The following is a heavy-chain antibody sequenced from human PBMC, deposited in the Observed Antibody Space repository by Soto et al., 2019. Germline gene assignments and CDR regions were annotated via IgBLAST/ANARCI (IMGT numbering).Heavy chain of an antibody. V-gene: IGHV3-23*01. CDR2: FSGSGDST. J-gene: IGHJ4*02. D-gene: IGHD3-22*01. CDR1: GFTFSHYA. Sequence: GGSLRLSCAASGFTFSHYAMSWVRQAPGKGLEWVSAFSGSGDSTFYADSVKGRFTVSRDNSKKTLYLQLNSLRDEDTAVYYCARDAGELPVVTVGVFVFWGRGTLVTVSS. CDR3: ARDAGELPVVTVGVFVF.